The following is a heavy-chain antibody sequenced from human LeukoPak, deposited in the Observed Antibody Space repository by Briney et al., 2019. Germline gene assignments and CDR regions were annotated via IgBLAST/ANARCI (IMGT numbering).Heavy chain of an antibody. J-gene: IGHJ5*02. V-gene: IGHV3-23*01. CDR3: ARDFGGGTRHWFDP. D-gene: IGHD1-1*01. CDR1: GFTFSSYA. CDR2: ISGSGGST. Sequence: GGSLRLSCAASGFTFSSYAMSWVRQAPGKGLEWVSAISGSGGSTYYADSVKGRFTISRDNSKNTLYLQMNSLRAEDTAVYYCARDFGGGTRHWFDPWGQGTLVTVSS.